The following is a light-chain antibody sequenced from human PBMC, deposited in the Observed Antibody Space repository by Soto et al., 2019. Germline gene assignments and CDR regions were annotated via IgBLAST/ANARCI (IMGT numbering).Light chain of an antibody. CDR3: SSYTVSSTYV. CDR2: DVF. V-gene: IGLV2-14*03. J-gene: IGLJ1*01. Sequence: ALTQPASVSGSPGQSITLSCTGTSSDVGGYNYVSWYLQHPGKAPKLMIYDVFKRPSGVSHRFSGSKSGNTASLTISGFQVEDEADYYCSSYTVSSTYVFGTGTKLTVL. CDR1: SSDVGGYNY.